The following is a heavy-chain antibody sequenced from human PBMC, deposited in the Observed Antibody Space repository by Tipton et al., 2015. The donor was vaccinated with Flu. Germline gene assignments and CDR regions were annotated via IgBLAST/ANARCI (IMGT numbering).Heavy chain of an antibody. V-gene: IGHV4-4*07. J-gene: IGHJ5*02. D-gene: IGHD6-13*01. CDR3: ARGLRGGTAAGGYENWFDP. CDR2: IYSTGEV. Sequence: TLSLTCTVSGGSINNYFWTWMRQSAGKGLEWIGRIYSTGEVGYYPSLKSRVTMSVDTSKNQFSLELSSVTAADTAVYFCARGLRGGTAAGGYENWFDPWGQGSLVTVSS. CDR1: GGSINNYF.